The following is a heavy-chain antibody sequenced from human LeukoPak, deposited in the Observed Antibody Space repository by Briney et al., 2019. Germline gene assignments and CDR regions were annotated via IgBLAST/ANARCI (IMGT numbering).Heavy chain of an antibody. J-gene: IGHJ4*02. CDR3: ARAKTPATFDY. CDR2: LSGSGGNT. CDR1: GFTFSSYA. Sequence: GGSLRLSCAASGFTFSSYAVSWVRQAPGKGLEWVSALSGSGGNTYYADSVKGRFTISRDNAKNSLYLQMNSLRAEDTAVYYCARAKTPATFDYWGQGTLVTVSS. D-gene: IGHD3-10*01. V-gene: IGHV3-23*01.